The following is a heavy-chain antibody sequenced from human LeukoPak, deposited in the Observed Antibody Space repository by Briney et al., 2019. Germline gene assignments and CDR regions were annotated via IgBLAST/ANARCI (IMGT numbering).Heavy chain of an antibody. Sequence: SETLSLTCTVSGGSISSYYWSWIRQPPGKGLEWIGYIYYSGSTNYNPSLKSRVTISVDTSKNQFSLKLSSVTAADTAVYYCARVRPVGSSCSFDYWGQGTLVTVSS. CDR3: ARVRPVGSSCSFDY. V-gene: IGHV4-59*01. CDR1: GGSISSYY. J-gene: IGHJ4*02. CDR2: IYYSGST. D-gene: IGHD6-13*01.